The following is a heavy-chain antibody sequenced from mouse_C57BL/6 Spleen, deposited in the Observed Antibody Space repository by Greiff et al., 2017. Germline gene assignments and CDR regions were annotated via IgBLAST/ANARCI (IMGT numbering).Heavy chain of an antibody. D-gene: IGHD4-1*01. V-gene: IGHV5-6*01. CDR2: ISSGGSYT. CDR1: GFTFSSYG. Sequence: EVQLQESGGDLVKPGGSLKLSCAASGFTFSSYGMSWVRQTPDKRLEWVATISSGGSYTYYPDSVKGRFTISRDNAKNTLYLQMSSLKSEDTAMYYCARWILANWDGYCDVWGTGTTVTVSS. CDR3: ARWILANWDGYCDV. J-gene: IGHJ1*03.